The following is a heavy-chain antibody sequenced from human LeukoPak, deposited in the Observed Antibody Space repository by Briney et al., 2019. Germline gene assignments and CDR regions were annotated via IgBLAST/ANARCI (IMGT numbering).Heavy chain of an antibody. V-gene: IGHV3-21*01. CDR3: ASSGGIVVPSSRNWFDP. CDR1: GFTLSSYA. CDR2: ISSSSSYI. J-gene: IGHJ5*02. D-gene: IGHD3-22*01. Sequence: GGSLRLSCAASGFTLSSYAMSWVRQAPGKGLEWVSSISSSSSYIYYADSVKGRFTISRDNAKNSLYLQMNSLRAEDTAVYYCASSGGIVVPSSRNWFDPWGQGTLVTVSS.